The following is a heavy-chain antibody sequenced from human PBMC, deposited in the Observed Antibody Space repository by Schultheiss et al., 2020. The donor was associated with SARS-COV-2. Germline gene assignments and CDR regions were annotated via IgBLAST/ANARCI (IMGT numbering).Heavy chain of an antibody. Sequence: GESLKISCAASGFTFSSYSMNWVRQAPGKGLEWVSYISSSSSTIYYADSVKGRFTISRDNAKNSLYLQMNSLRAEDKAVYYCARKWEQDAFDIWGQGTMVTVSS. D-gene: IGHD1-26*01. V-gene: IGHV3-48*01. CDR3: ARKWEQDAFDI. CDR1: GFTFSSYS. CDR2: ISSSSSTI. J-gene: IGHJ3*02.